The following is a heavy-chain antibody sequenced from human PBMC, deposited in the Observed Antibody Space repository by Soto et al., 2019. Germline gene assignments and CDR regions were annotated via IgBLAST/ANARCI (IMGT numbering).Heavy chain of an antibody. Sequence: SLRLSCVASGFFLRDFGMHWVRQAPGKGLEWVSVIWYDGSNTYQGESVKGRFTMSRDISKNTLYLQMDSLRPEDTAVYYCAIGVTPEYFQHWGHGTLVTVSS. J-gene: IGHJ1*01. CDR3: AIGVTPEYFQH. V-gene: IGHV3-33*01. CDR2: IWYDGSNT. CDR1: GFFLRDFG. D-gene: IGHD5-18*01.